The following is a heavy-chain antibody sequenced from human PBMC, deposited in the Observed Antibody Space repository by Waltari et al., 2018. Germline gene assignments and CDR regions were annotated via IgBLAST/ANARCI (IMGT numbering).Heavy chain of an antibody. CDR2: ISSSRSYI. V-gene: IGHV3-21*01. Sequence: EVQLVESGGGLVKPGGSLRLSCAASGFTFSSYSMNWVRQAPGKGLEWVSSISSSRSYIYYADAGKGRFTIARDNAKNSLYRQMNSLRAEDTAVYYCARGATVVNKPSDYRGQGTLVTVSS. CDR3: ARGATVVNKPSDY. J-gene: IGHJ4*02. D-gene: IGHD4-17*01. CDR1: GFTFSSYS.